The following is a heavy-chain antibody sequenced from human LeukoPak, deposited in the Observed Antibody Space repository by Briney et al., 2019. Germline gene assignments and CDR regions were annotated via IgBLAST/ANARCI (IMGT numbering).Heavy chain of an antibody. V-gene: IGHV1-2*02. CDR1: GYTFTGYY. D-gene: IGHD1-26*01. Sequence: ASVKLSCKASGYTFTGYYMHWVRQAPGQGLEWMGWINPKSGGTNYAQNFQGRVTMTRNTSISTAYMELSRLRSDDTAVYYCAKDLQWELPRGDALDIWGQGTMVTVSS. CDR3: AKDLQWELPRGDALDI. CDR2: INPKSGGT. J-gene: IGHJ3*02.